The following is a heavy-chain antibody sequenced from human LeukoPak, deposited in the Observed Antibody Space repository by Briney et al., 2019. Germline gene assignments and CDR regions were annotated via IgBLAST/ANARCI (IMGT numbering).Heavy chain of an antibody. V-gene: IGHV4-39*01. Sequence: SETLSLTCTVSGGSLSSSSYYWGWIRQPPGKGLEWIGSIYYSGSTYYNPSLKSRVTISVATSKNQFPLTLSSVTAADTAVYYCASKPRYCSGGSCYFGYLDYWGQGTLVTVSS. CDR3: ASKPRYCSGGSCYFGYLDY. D-gene: IGHD2-15*01. CDR2: IYYSGST. J-gene: IGHJ4*02. CDR1: GGSLSSSSYY.